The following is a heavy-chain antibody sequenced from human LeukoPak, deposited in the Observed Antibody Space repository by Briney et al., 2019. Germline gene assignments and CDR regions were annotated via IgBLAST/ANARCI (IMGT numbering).Heavy chain of an antibody. CDR2: ISSGGSTI. Sequence: GGSLRLSCAASGFTFSSYAMNWVRQAPGKGLEWVSYISSGGSTIYYADSVKGRFTISRDNARNSLYLQMNSLRAEDTAVYYCARDLSSAAGRGWGQGTLVTVSS. J-gene: IGHJ4*02. CDR3: ARDLSSAAGRG. D-gene: IGHD6-13*01. CDR1: GFTFSSYA. V-gene: IGHV3-48*03.